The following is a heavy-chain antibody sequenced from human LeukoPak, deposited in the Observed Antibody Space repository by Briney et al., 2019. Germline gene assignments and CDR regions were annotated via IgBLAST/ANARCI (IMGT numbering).Heavy chain of an antibody. V-gene: IGHV3-7*03. CDR3: AKSPTYYYDSSGYYDY. CDR2: IKQDGSET. J-gene: IGHJ4*02. D-gene: IGHD3-22*01. CDR1: GFTFSSYE. Sequence: GGSLRLSCAASGFTFSSYEMNWVRQAPGKGLDWVGNIKQDGSETYYADSLKGRFTISRDNAKSALYLQMNSLRAEDTAVYYCAKSPTYYYDSSGYYDYWGQGTLVTVSS.